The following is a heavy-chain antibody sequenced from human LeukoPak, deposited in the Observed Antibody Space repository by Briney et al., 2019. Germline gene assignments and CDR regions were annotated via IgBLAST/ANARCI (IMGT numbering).Heavy chain of an antibody. V-gene: IGHV3-7*01. J-gene: IGHJ5*02. Sequence: PGGSLRLSCAASGFTFSSYAMSWVRQAPGKGLEWVANIKQDGSEKYYVDSVKGRFTISRDNAKNSLYLQMNSLRAEDTAVYYCARERGCSSSWYCGGHWFDPWGQGTLVTVSS. D-gene: IGHD6-13*01. CDR2: IKQDGSEK. CDR1: GFTFSSYA. CDR3: ARERGCSSSWYCGGHWFDP.